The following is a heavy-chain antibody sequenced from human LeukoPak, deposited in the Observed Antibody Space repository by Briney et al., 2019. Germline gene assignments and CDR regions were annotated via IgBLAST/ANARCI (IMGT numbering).Heavy chain of an antibody. D-gene: IGHD3-9*01. CDR2: IYSSGST. CDR1: GGSISTYY. CDR3: ARRRLLRYFDWLSNWFDP. Sequence: PSETLSLTCTVSGGSISTYYWTWIRQPAGKGLEWIGRIYSSGSTNYNPSLKSRLTMTVDTSKNQFSLKLSSVTAADTAVYYCARRRLLRYFDWLSNWFDPWGQGTLVTVSS. J-gene: IGHJ5*02. V-gene: IGHV4-4*07.